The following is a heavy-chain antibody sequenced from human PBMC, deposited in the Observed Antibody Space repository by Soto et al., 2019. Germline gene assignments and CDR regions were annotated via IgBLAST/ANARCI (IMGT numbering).Heavy chain of an antibody. Sequence: QLQLQESGPGLVKPSETLSLTCTVSGGSISSSSSYYWGWIRQPPGKGLEWIGSIYYSGRTFYNPSLKSPVTISVDTSKNQFSLNLSSVTAADTAVYYCARHRPPPTYDSSGYYYDYWGQGTLVTVSS. CDR2: IYYSGRT. J-gene: IGHJ4*02. CDR1: GGSISSSSSYY. CDR3: ARHRPPPTYDSSGYYYDY. V-gene: IGHV4-39*01. D-gene: IGHD3-22*01.